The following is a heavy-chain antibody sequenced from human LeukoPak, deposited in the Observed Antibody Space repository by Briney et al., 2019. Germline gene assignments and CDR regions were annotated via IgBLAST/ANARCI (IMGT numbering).Heavy chain of an antibody. CDR1: GYTFTSYE. V-gene: IGHV1-3*01. CDR2: NTGGNPIT. CDR3: ARGQEWDSWIVDF. D-gene: IGHD1-26*01. Sequence: ASVKVSCKASGYTFTSYEMHWVRQAPGQRPEWMGCNTGGNPITQYSQKFQGRLTFNRDTSASTAFMELSSLTSEDTAVYYCARGQEWDSWIVDFWGQGTLVTVSS. J-gene: IGHJ4*02.